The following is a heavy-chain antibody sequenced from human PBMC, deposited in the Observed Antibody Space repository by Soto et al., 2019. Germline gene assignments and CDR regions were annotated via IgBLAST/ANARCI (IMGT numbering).Heavy chain of an antibody. CDR3: ARALRGSGSWGWFDP. CDR2: IYYSGTT. J-gene: IGHJ5*02. D-gene: IGHD3-10*01. CDR1: GGSISSGDYY. Sequence: QVQLQESGPGLVKTSQTLSLTCTVSGGSISSGDYYWSWIRQPPGKGLEWIGYIYYSGTTYYNPSLKTRVTISVDTSKNHFSLKLTSVTAADTAVYYYARALRGSGSWGWFDPWGQGTLITVSS. V-gene: IGHV4-30-4*01.